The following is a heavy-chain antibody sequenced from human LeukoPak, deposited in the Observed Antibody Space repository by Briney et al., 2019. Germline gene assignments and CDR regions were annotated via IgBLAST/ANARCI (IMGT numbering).Heavy chain of an antibody. Sequence: ASVKVSCKASGYTFTGYYMHWVRQATGQGLEWMGWMNPNSGNTGYAQKFQGRVTMTRNTSISTAYMELSSLRSEDTAVYYCARGASIAAPEDYYYYYYMDVWGKGTTVTISS. CDR2: MNPNSGNT. D-gene: IGHD1-14*01. CDR1: GYTFTGYY. J-gene: IGHJ6*03. V-gene: IGHV1-8*02. CDR3: ARGASIAAPEDYYYYYYMDV.